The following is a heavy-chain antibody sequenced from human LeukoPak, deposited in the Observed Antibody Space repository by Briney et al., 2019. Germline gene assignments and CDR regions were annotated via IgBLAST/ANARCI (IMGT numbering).Heavy chain of an antibody. D-gene: IGHD3-22*01. CDR3: ASAWHLGIVVVMLDS. V-gene: IGHV3-21*01. J-gene: IGHJ4*02. CDR1: GFTFSSYS. CDR2: ISSSSSYI. Sequence: PGGSLRLSCAASGFTFSSYSMNWVRQAAGKGLELVSSISSSSSYIYYADSVKGRFTISRDNSNNTLYLQMNSLRVEDTAVYYCASAWHLGIVVVMLDSWGQGTLVTVSS.